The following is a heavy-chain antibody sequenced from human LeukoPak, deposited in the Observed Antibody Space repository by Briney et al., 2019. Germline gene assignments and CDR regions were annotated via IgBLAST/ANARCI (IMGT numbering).Heavy chain of an antibody. CDR3: APNELYYYDSSGYYYG. Sequence: GASVKVSCKASGGTFSSYAISWVRQAPGQGLEWMGRIIPILGIANYAQKFQGRVTITADKSTSTAYMELSSLRSEDTVVYYCAPNELYYYDSSGYYYGWGQGTLVTVSS. CDR2: IIPILGIA. V-gene: IGHV1-69*04. D-gene: IGHD3-22*01. CDR1: GGTFSSYA. J-gene: IGHJ4*02.